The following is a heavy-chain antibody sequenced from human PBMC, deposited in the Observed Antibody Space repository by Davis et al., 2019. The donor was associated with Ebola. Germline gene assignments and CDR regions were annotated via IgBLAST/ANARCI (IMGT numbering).Heavy chain of an antibody. CDR1: GFTFSDHY. CDR3: ALFSRST. CDR2: IRNKANSYTT. Sequence: PGGSLRLSCAASGFTFSDHYMDWVRQAPGKGLEWVGRIRNKANSYTTEYAASVKGRFTVSRDDSNNSLYLQMNSLKTEDTAIYYCALFSRSTWGQGTLVTVSS. V-gene: IGHV3-72*01. D-gene: IGHD2-15*01. J-gene: IGHJ5*02.